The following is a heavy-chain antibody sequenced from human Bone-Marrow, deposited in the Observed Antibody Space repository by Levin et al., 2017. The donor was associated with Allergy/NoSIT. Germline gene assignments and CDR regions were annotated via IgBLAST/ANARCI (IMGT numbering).Heavy chain of an antibody. V-gene: IGHV2-5*02. CDR2: IYWDDDK. CDR1: GFSLTTRPVG. Sequence: NVSGPTLVKPTQTLTLTCTFSGFSLTTRPVGVGWIRQPPGKALEWLAVIYWDDDKRYSPSLKSRLTITKDTSRNQVVLTMSNMDPVDTATYYCAHRRDYNGQWNEGYFDYWGQGTLVTASS. J-gene: IGHJ4*02. D-gene: IGHD1-1*01. CDR3: AHRRDYNGQWNEGYFDY.